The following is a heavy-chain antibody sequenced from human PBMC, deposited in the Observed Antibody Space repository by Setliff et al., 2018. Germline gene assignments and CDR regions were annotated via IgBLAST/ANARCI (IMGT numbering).Heavy chain of an antibody. J-gene: IGHJ4*02. D-gene: IGHD6-13*01. Sequence: SETLSLTCTVSGASISSVIDHWSWIRQSAGKGLEWLGSIYYSGSTYYNPSLKPRFTISVDTSKNQFCLKLSSVTAADTAVYYCARRGMSSSWFQGYFDYWGQGTLVTVSS. CDR2: IYYSGST. V-gene: IGHV4-39*01. CDR3: ARRGMSSSWFQGYFDY. CDR1: GASISSVIDH.